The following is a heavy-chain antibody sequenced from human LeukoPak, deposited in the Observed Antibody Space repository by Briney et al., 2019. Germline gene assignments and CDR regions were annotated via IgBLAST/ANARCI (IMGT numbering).Heavy chain of an antibody. CDR2: IKQDGSDK. CDR3: TKDRSIIRAPSDH. D-gene: IGHD2/OR15-2a*01. CDR1: GFFISRHY. V-gene: IGHV3-7*03. J-gene: IGHJ5*02. Sequence: GGSLRLSCTASGFFISRHYMSWVRQAPGKGLEWVANIKQDGSDKYYVDSVKGRFTISRDNAKNSVYLQMSSLRADDTAVYYCTKDRSIIRAPSDHWGQGTLVTVSS.